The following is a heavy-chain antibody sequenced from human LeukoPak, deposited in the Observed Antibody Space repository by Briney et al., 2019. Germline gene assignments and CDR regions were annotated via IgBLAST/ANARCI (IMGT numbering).Heavy chain of an antibody. CDR2: FIPIFGTA. CDR3: SIGGSCNSTSCLGRYDAAYYYYYYMDV. D-gene: IGHD2-2*01. CDR1: GGTFSSYA. Sequence: SVNFSCKASGGTFSSYASSWVRQAPGQGLEWMGGFIPIFGTANYAQKLQRRLTITTDESTSTAYMELRRLRSEDSAVYYCSIGGSCNSTSCLGRYDAAYYYYYYMDVWGKGTTVTVSS. J-gene: IGHJ6*03. V-gene: IGHV1-69*05.